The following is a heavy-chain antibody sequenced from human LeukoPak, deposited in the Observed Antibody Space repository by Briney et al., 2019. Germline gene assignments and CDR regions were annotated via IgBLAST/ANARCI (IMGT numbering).Heavy chain of an antibody. CDR3: ARAATVTTQNWFDP. D-gene: IGHD4-17*01. J-gene: IGHJ5*02. CDR1: GGSISSGGYY. V-gene: IGHV4-31*03. Sequence: PSQTLSLTCTVSGGSISSGGYYWSWIRQHPGRGLEWIGYIYYSGSTYYNPSLKSRVTISVDTSKNQFSLKLSSVTAADTAVYYCARAATVTTQNWFDPWGQGTLVTVSS. CDR2: IYYSGST.